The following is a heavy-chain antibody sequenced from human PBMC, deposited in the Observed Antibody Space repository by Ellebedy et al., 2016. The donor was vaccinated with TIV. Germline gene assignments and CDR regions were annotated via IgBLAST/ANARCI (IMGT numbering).Heavy chain of an antibody. D-gene: IGHD5-24*01. J-gene: IGHJ4*02. CDR1: GFSFKSYG. Sequence: GESLKISCAASGFSFKSYGLHWVRQAPGKGLEWVAAISNDGNDKYYTDSVKGRFTISKDFPKNTLYLQMKSLRAEDTAVYYCTKWEDGYIINYWGQGTLVTVSS. V-gene: IGHV3-30*18. CDR2: ISNDGNDK. CDR3: TKWEDGYIINY.